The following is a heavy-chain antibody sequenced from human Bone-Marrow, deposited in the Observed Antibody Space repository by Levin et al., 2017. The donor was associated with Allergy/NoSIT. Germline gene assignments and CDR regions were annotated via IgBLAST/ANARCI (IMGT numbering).Heavy chain of an antibody. CDR3: ARVTPDDAFDT. CDR2: IYYSGST. D-gene: IGHD4-23*01. CDR1: GGSISSYY. J-gene: IGHJ3*02. V-gene: IGHV4-59*01. Sequence: GSLRLSCTVSGGSISSYYWSWIRQPPGKGLEWIGYIYYSGSTNYNPSLKSRVTISVDTSKNQFSLKLSSVTAADTAVYYCARVTPDDAFDTWGQGTMVTVSS.